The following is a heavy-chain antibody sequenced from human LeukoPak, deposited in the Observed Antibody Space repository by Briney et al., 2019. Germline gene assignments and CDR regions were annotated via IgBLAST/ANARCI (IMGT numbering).Heavy chain of an antibody. D-gene: IGHD1-26*01. V-gene: IGHV4-59*12. CDR1: GGSISSYY. CDR2: IYYSGST. CDR3: ARERLGGSYYRPVEY. Sequence: KPSETLSLTCTVSGGSISSYYWSWIRQPPGKGLKWIGYIYYSGSTSYSPSLRSRVTISVDTSKNQFSLKLSSVSAEDTALYYCARERLGGSYYRPVEYWGQGTLVTVSS. J-gene: IGHJ4*02.